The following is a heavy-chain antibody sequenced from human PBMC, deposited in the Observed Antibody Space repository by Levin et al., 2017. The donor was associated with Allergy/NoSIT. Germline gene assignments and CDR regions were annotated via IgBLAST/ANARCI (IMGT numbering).Heavy chain of an antibody. CDR3: AKGGWSSSWYGFDY. V-gene: IGHV3-23*01. D-gene: IGHD6-13*01. CDR1: GFTFSSYA. CDR2: ISGSGGST. Sequence: GESLKISCAASGFTFSSYAMSWVRQAPGKGLEWVSAISGSGGSTYYADSVKGRFTISRDNSKNTLYLQMNSLRAEDTAVYYCAKGGWSSSWYGFDYWGQGTLVTVSS. J-gene: IGHJ4*02.